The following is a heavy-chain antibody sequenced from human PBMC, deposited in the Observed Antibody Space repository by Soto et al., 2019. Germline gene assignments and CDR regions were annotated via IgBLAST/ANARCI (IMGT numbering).Heavy chain of an antibody. D-gene: IGHD6-6*01. Sequence: QVQLQQWGAEVLKPSETLSLTCVVNGGSFSSYYWSWIRQSPGKGLEWIGEINDSGITDSNPSLESRVTISVDMSKNQFSLNLNSVTAADSAVYHCARGRSSVPDRRGIGYYGLDVWGQGTTVTVSS. CDR3: ARGRSSVPDRRGIGYYGLDV. CDR1: GGSFSSYY. CDR2: INDSGIT. V-gene: IGHV4-34*01. J-gene: IGHJ6*02.